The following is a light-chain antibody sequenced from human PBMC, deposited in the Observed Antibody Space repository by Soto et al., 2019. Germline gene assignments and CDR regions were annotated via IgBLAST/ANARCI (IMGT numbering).Light chain of an antibody. V-gene: IGLV2-8*01. Sequence: QSALTQPHSASGSPGQSVTISCTGTSSDIGAYIYVSWYQQHPGKAPKLMISEVSRRPSGVPERFSGSKSGNTASLTVSGLQADDEAHYYCSSYAGSNNFVFGTGTKVTVL. CDR3: SSYAGSNNFV. CDR2: EVS. CDR1: SSDIGAYIY. J-gene: IGLJ1*01.